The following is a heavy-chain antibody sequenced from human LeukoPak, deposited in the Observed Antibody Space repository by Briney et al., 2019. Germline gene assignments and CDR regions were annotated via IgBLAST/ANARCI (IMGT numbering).Heavy chain of an antibody. J-gene: IGHJ4*02. V-gene: IGHV5-51*01. CDR1: GYSFTNYW. CDR3: ARRRDLYSGSYYPFDY. CDR2: IYPGDSDA. D-gene: IGHD1-26*01. Sequence: GESLKISCKGPGYSFTNYWIGWVRQMPGKGLKWMGIIYPGDSDARYSPSFQGQVTISADKSISTAYLQWSSLKASDTAMYYCARRRDLYSGSYYPFDYWGQGTLVTASS.